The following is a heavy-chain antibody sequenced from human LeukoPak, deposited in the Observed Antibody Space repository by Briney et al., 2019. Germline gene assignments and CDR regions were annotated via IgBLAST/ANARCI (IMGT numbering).Heavy chain of an antibody. V-gene: IGHV3-21*01. D-gene: IGHD2-15*01. Sequence: KPGGSLRLSCVASGFTFSSHSMNWVRQAPGKGLEWVASISSGSDHIYYADSVKGRFTLSRDNARNSLYLQMDSLRVEDTAVYYCARCRGGSSYHSDDYWGQGTLVTVSS. CDR2: ISSGSDHI. CDR3: ARCRGGSSYHSDDY. J-gene: IGHJ4*02. CDR1: GFTFSSHS.